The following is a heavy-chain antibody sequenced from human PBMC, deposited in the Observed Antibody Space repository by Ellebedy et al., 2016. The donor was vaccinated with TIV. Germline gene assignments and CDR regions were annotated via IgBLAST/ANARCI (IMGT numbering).Heavy chain of an antibody. Sequence: ASVKVSCKASGGTFSSYAISWVRQAPGQGLEWMGRIIPILGIINYAQKFQGRVTITADKSTSTAYMELSSLTSEDTAVYYCARAPPPRGDRSADAFDIWGQGTMVTVSS. J-gene: IGHJ3*02. V-gene: IGHV1-69*04. D-gene: IGHD7-27*01. CDR1: GGTFSSYA. CDR2: IIPILGII. CDR3: ARAPPPRGDRSADAFDI.